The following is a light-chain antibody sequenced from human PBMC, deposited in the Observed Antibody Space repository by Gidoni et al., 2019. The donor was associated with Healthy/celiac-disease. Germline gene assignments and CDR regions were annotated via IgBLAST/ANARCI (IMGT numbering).Light chain of an antibody. V-gene: IGKV1-8*01. CDR3: QQKYSYPFT. CDR2: AAA. Sequence: AIRITQSPSSLSASTGDRVTITCRASQGISIYLAWYQQKPGKAPRLLTYAAATMQSGVPSRFSGSGTGTDFTLTISCLQSEDFATYCCQQKYSYPFTFGPGTKVDIK. CDR1: QGISIY. J-gene: IGKJ3*01.